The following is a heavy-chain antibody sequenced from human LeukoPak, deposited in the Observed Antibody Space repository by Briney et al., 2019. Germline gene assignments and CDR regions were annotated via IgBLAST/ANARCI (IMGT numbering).Heavy chain of an antibody. Sequence: SETLSLTCTVSGGSISTYYWSWIRQPPGKGLEWIGHIYYSGSTNYNPSLKSRVTISVDTSKNQFSLKLSSVTAADTAVYYCARAAGNGYSSSWYNPQRYYYYMDVWGKGTTVTISS. CDR3: ARAAGNGYSSSWYNPQRYYYYMDV. J-gene: IGHJ6*03. CDR2: IYYSGST. V-gene: IGHV4-59*01. D-gene: IGHD6-13*01. CDR1: GGSISTYY.